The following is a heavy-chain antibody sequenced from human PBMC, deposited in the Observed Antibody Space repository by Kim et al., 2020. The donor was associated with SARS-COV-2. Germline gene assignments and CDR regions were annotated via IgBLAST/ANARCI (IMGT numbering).Heavy chain of an antibody. D-gene: IGHD1-1*01. J-gene: IGHJ6*02. V-gene: IGHV1-3*01. CDR3: ARDQLENGYYYYGMDV. Sequence: KFQGRVTITRDTSASTAYMELSSLRSEDTAVYYCARDQLENGYYYYGMDVWGQGTTVTVSS.